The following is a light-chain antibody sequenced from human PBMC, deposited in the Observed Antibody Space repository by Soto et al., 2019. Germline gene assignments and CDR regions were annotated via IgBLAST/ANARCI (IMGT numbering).Light chain of an antibody. V-gene: IGKV2D-29*01. CDR1: QTARHSDGRTY. J-gene: IGKJ2*01. CDR2: EVS. CDR3: KQNIDLPPT. Sequence: DIVMTQIPLSLSVTPGRAASISCKSSQTARHSDGRTYLYWYRQKPGQPAHLLIYEVSNRFSGVPERFSGSGSGTDFTLNISRVEADDVGVYYCKQNIDLPPTFGQGTKLEIK.